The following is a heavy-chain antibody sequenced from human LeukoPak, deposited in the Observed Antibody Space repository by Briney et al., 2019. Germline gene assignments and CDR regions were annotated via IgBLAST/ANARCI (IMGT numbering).Heavy chain of an antibody. J-gene: IGHJ4*02. V-gene: IGHV3-48*03. CDR2: ISSSGSTI. CDR3: AKRLGTGYCSGGSCFSPFDS. CDR1: GFTFSSYG. D-gene: IGHD2-15*01. Sequence: GGSLRLSCAASGFTFSSYGMNWVRQAPGKGLEWVSYISSSGSTIYYADSVKGRFTISRDNAKNSLYLQMNSLRAEDTAEYYCAKRLGTGYCSGGSCFSPFDSWGQGTLVTVS.